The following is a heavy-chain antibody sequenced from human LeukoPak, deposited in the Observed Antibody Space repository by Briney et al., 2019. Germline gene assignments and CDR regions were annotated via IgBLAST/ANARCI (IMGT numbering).Heavy chain of an antibody. CDR2: INPNSGGT. Sequence: ASVKVSCKASGYTFIGYYMYWVRQAPGQGLEWMGWINPNSGGTNYAQKFQGRVTMTEDTSTDTAYMELSGLRSEDTAVYYCATMRGLFDGYFDYWGQGTLVTVSS. D-gene: IGHD2-2*01. CDR3: ATMRGLFDGYFDY. V-gene: IGHV1-2*02. CDR1: GYTFIGYY. J-gene: IGHJ4*02.